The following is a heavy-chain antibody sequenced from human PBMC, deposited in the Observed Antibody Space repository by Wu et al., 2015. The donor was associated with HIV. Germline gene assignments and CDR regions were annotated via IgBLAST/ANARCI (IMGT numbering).Heavy chain of an antibody. Sequence: QVQLVQSGTVVQKPGTSVRVSCRVSGYTFTSLNINWIRHAPGRGLEWMGWMNPKSGSAGFGRDFQGRVSMTRNNSISTAYMELSGVTSDDTAIYYCARAVSMDHWGQGTLLTVS. CDR3: ARAVSMDH. CDR2: MNPKSGSA. V-gene: IGHV1-8*02. J-gene: IGHJ4*02. CDR1: GYTFTSLN. D-gene: IGHD2-8*01.